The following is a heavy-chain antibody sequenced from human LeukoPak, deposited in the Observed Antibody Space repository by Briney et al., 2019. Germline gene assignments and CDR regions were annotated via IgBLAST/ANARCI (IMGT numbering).Heavy chain of an antibody. CDR2: ISNDGNKK. V-gene: IGHV3-30-3*01. J-gene: IGHJ4*02. CDR1: KFTFSTYA. D-gene: IGHD3-10*01. CDR3: ARADYYTSGTYRYYFDY. Sequence: GGSLRLSCAASKFTFSTYAMHWVRQAPGKGLEWVALISNDGNKKYHAESVKGRFTISRENSNNTLYLQMNSLRPEDTAVYYCARADYYTSGTYRYYFDYWGQGTLVTVSS.